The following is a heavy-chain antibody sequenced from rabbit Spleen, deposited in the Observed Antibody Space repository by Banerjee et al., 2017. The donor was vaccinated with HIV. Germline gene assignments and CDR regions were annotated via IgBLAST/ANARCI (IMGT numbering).Heavy chain of an antibody. CDR2: IYTASSGST. CDR3: ARVGYGVDYTYGYAGNTYASPFNL. J-gene: IGHJ4*01. CDR1: GFSFSSSYW. D-gene: IGHD6-1*01. Sequence: QEQLEESGGDLVKPEGSLTLTCTASGFSFSSSYWICWVRQAPGKGLEWIACIYTASSGSTWYASWAKGRFTISKTSSTTVTLQMTSLTVADTATYFCARVGYGVDYTYGYAGNTYASPFNLWGPGTL. V-gene: IGHV1S45*01.